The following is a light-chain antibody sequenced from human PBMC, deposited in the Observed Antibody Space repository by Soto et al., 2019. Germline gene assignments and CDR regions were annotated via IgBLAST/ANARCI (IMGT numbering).Light chain of an antibody. V-gene: IGKV3-11*01. J-gene: IGKJ1*01. Sequence: EILLTQSPATLSLSPGERATLSYRASQTISSYLAWYQQKPGQAPRLLIYDASNRATGVPTRFSGSGSGTDFTLTISSLEPEDFAVYYCQQRRNWPQTFGQGTKVEIK. CDR3: QQRRNWPQT. CDR2: DAS. CDR1: QTISSY.